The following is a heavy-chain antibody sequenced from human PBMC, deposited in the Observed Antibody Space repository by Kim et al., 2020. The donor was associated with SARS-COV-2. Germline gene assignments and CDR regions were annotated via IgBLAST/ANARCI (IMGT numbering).Heavy chain of an antibody. CDR3: ARGVLSIAARPPFDY. D-gene: IGHD6-6*01. V-gene: IGHV4-34*01. Sequence: PSLKSGVTISVDTSKNQFSLKLSSVTAADTAVYYCARGVLSIAARPPFDYWGQGTLVTVSS. J-gene: IGHJ4*02.